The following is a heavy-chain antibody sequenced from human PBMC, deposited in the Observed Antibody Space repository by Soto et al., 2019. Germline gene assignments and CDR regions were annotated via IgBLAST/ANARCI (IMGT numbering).Heavy chain of an antibody. D-gene: IGHD3-3*02. CDR2: IYWNDDK. Sequence: SGPTLVNPTQTLTLTCTFSGFSLSTSGMGVGWIRQPPGKALEWLALIYWNDDKRYSPSLKSRLTITKDTSKNQVVLTVTNIGPVDTATYYCAHTHHFWSCYYPGFDPWGQGTLVTVSS. J-gene: IGHJ5*02. CDR1: GFSLSTSGMG. CDR3: AHTHHFWSCYYPGFDP. V-gene: IGHV2-5*01.